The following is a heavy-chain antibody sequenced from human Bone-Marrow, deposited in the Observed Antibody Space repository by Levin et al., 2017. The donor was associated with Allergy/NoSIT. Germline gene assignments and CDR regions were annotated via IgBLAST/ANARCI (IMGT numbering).Heavy chain of an antibody. V-gene: IGHV1-2*02. Sequence: PEASVKVSCTASGYTFTDYYLHWVRQAPGQGLEWMGYINPKSGDTHYLQKFQGRVSLTRDSSINTAYLDLTRVTSGDTALYYCARVTICSDATCYTENFDSWGQGSLVTVSS. D-gene: IGHD2-15*01. J-gene: IGHJ4*02. CDR2: INPKSGDT. CDR1: GYTFTDYY. CDR3: ARVTICSDATCYTENFDS.